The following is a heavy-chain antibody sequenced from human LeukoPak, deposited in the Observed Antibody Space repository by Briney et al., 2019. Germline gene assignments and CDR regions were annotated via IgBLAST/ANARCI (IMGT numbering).Heavy chain of an antibody. D-gene: IGHD4-17*01. Sequence: QPGRSLRLSCAASGFTFSSYAMHWVRQAPGKGLEWVAVISYDGSNKYYADSVKGRFTISRDNSKNTLYLQMNSLRAEDTAVYYCAKPPTTVTTFFDYWGQGTLVTVSS. CDR2: ISYDGSNK. CDR3: AKPPTTVTTFFDY. V-gene: IGHV3-30*07. CDR1: GFTFSSYA. J-gene: IGHJ4*02.